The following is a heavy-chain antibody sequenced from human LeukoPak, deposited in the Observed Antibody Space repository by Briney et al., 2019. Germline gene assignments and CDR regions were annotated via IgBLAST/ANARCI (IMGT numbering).Heavy chain of an antibody. Sequence: GGSLRLSCAASGFTFSNYAMHWVRQAPGKGLEWVAVISYDGSNKYYADSVKGRFTISRDNSKNTLYLQMNSLRAEDTAVYYCARNGPNQKSGSYRVPFDYWGQGTLVTVSS. V-gene: IGHV3-30-3*01. CDR2: ISYDGSNK. CDR1: GFTFSNYA. D-gene: IGHD1-26*01. CDR3: ARNGPNQKSGSYRVPFDY. J-gene: IGHJ4*02.